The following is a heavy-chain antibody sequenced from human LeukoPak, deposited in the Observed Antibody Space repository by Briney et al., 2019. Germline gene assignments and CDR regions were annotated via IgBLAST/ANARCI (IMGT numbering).Heavy chain of an antibody. CDR3: ARDQASGSYFY. J-gene: IGHJ4*01. Sequence: GGSLRLSCVASGFTFSSYSMNWVRQAPGKGLEWVSSISSSSSYIYYADSVKGRFTISRDNAKNSLYLQMNSLRAEDTAVYYCARDQASGSYFYWGQGTLVTVSS. CDR2: ISSSSSYI. CDR1: GFTFSSYS. D-gene: IGHD1-26*01. V-gene: IGHV3-21*01.